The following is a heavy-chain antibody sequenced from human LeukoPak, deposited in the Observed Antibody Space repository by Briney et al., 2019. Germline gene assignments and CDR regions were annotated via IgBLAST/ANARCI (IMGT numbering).Heavy chain of an antibody. D-gene: IGHD4-11*01. CDR1: GFTFSSYA. J-gene: IGHJ4*02. CDR3: AKRGATTVITSYFDY. V-gene: IGHV3-23*01. Sequence: GGSLRLSCGASGFTFSSYAMSWVRQAPGKGLGWVSAISGSGGSTYYADSVKGRFTISRDNSKNTVYLQMNSLRGDDTAVYYRAKRGATTVITSYFDYWGQGTLVTVSS. CDR2: ISGSGGST.